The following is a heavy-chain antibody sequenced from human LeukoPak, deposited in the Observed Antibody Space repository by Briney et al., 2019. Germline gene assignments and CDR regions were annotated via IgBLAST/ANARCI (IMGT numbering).Heavy chain of an antibody. CDR1: GGSMITDTFY. J-gene: IGHJ6*03. CDR3: TRRTYSTYMDV. CDR2: MYYNGGGT. D-gene: IGHD1-7*01. Sequence: SETLSLTCTVSGGSMITDTFYWVWIGQPPGKGLEWIANMYYNGGGTQYNRSLTNRVTISVDTSKNQFFLNLRSVTAADTAVYYCTRRTYSTYMDVWGQGTTVTVSS. V-gene: IGHV4-39*01.